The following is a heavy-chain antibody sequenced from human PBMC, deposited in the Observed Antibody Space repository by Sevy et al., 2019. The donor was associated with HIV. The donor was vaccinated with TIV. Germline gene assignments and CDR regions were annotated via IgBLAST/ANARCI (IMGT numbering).Heavy chain of an antibody. J-gene: IGHJ5*02. V-gene: IGHV3-48*02. D-gene: IGHD3-22*01. Sequence: GGSLRLSCAASGFTFSSYSMNWVRQAPGKGLEWVSYISSSSSTIYYADSVKGRFTISRDNAKNSLYLQMNSLRDEDTAVYYCASSITMIVVAPGPFDPWGQGTLVIVSS. CDR2: ISSSSSTI. CDR1: GFTFSSYS. CDR3: ASSITMIVVAPGPFDP.